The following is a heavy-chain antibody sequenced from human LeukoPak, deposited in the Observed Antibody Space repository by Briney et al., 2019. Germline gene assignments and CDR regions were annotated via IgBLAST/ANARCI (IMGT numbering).Heavy chain of an antibody. CDR1: GGTFSSYA. J-gene: IGHJ4*02. CDR2: IIPIFGTA. Sequence: GASVKVSCKASGGTFSSYAISWVRQAPGQGLEWMGGIIPIFGTANYAQKFQGRVTITADESTSTAYMELSSLRSEDTAVYYCARVAAIDGIAAHPDYWGQGTLVTVSS. V-gene: IGHV1-69*13. D-gene: IGHD6-6*01. CDR3: ARVAAIDGIAAHPDY.